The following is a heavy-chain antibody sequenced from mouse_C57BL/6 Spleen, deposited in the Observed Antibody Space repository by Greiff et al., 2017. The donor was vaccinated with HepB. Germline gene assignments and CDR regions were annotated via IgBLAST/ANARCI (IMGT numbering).Heavy chain of an antibody. CDR2: IDPSDSYT. CDR3: ARDYYGRYWYFDV. D-gene: IGHD1-1*01. V-gene: IGHV1-50*01. J-gene: IGHJ1*03. CDR1: GYTFTSYW. Sequence: QVQLQQPGAELVKPGASVKLSCKASGYTFTSYWMQWVKQRPGQGLEWIGEIDPSDSYTNYNQKFKGKATLTVDTSSSTAYMQLSSLTSEDSAVYYCARDYYGRYWYFDVWGTGTTVTVSS.